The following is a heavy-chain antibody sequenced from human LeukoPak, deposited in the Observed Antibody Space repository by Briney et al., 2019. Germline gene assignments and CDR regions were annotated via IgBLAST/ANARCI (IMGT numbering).Heavy chain of an antibody. CDR1: GFTFSSYS. D-gene: IGHD1-26*01. Sequence: PGGSLRLSCAASGFTFSSYSMNWVRQAPGKGLEWVSSISSNSSYIYYADSVKGRFTISRDNAKNSLYLQMNSLRAEDTAVYYCARDPRENRGDYFDYWGQGTLVTVSS. V-gene: IGHV3-21*01. J-gene: IGHJ4*02. CDR2: ISSNSSYI. CDR3: ARDPRENRGDYFDY.